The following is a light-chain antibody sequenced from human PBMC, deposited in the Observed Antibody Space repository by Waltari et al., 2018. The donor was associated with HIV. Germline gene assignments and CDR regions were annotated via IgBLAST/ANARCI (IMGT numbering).Light chain of an antibody. V-gene: IGLV1-44*01. J-gene: IGLJ2*01. Sequence: QSVFTQAPSMSATPGQRLTVSRSGGRSHIANNTVHWYMHVPGMAPNLLIYKNNTRPSGVPDRFSGSKSGTSASLAISGLQSEDEADYFCAAWDDNVKAVLFGGGTKLTVL. CDR3: AAWDDNVKAVL. CDR2: KNN. CDR1: RSHIANNT.